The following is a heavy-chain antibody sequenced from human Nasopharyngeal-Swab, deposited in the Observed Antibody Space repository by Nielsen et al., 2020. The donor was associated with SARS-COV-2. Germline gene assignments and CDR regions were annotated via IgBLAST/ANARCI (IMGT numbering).Heavy chain of an antibody. D-gene: IGHD3-9*01. CDR3: ARLDILTGLFDY. CDR2: IYYSGST. Sequence: SETLSLTCTVSGGSISSRSYYWGWIRQPPGKGLEWIGSIYYSGSTYYNPSLKSRVTISVDTSKNQFSLKLSSVTAADTAVYYCARLDILTGLFDYWGQGTLVTVSS. J-gene: IGHJ4*02. CDR1: GGSISSRSYY. V-gene: IGHV4-39*01.